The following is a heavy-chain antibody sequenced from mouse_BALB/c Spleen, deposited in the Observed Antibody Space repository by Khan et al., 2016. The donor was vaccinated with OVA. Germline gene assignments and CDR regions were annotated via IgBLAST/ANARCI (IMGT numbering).Heavy chain of an antibody. J-gene: IGHJ2*01. CDR2: INPYNGGT. CDR3: ARGNWQSYYFDY. CDR1: GYIFTNYV. D-gene: IGHD4-1*01. V-gene: IGHV1S136*01. Sequence: EVQLQQSGPELVKPGASVKMSCKASGYIFTNYVLHWVKQKPGQGLEWIGYINPYNGGTKYNEKFKGKAALASDKSSITAYMELSGLTSEDSAVYYCARGNWQSYYFDYWGQGTTLTLSS.